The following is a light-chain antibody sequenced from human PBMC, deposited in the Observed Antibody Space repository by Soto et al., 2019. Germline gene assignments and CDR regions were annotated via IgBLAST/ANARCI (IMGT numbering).Light chain of an antibody. CDR2: EDT. J-gene: IGLJ2*01. CDR3: CSYAGSSTVV. Sequence: QSVLTQPAFVSGSPGQSITISCTGTFSDVGSYNLVSWYQQHPGKAPKLMIYEDTKRPSGVSNRFSGSKSGYTASLTISGLQAEDEADYYCCSYAGSSTVVFGGGTKVTVL. CDR1: FSDVGSYNL. V-gene: IGLV2-23*01.